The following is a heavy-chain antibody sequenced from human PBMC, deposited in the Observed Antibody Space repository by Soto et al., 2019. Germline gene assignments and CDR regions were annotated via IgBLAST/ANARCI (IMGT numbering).Heavy chain of an antibody. CDR1: GFTLSIYG. J-gene: IGHJ4*02. V-gene: IGHV3-23*01. CDR2: ISGSGGST. CDR3: AKRDQQC. D-gene: IGHD6-19*01. Sequence: EAQLLESGGDLVQSGGSLRLPCAASGFTLSIYGMTWVRQAPGKGLEWVSAISGSGGSTYYADSVKGRFTISRDNSNNTLYLQMNSLRVEDTAVYYCAKRDQQCWGQGTLVTVSS.